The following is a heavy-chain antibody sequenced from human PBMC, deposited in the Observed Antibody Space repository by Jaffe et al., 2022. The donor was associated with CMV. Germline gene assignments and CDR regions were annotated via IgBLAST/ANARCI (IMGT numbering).Heavy chain of an antibody. D-gene: IGHD6-19*01. Sequence: QLQLQESGPGLVKPSETLSLTCSVSGGSISSSSHYWGWIRQPPGKGLEWIGSIDYSGTTYYNPSLRRRVTISVDTPKNQFSLKLSSVTASDTALYYCARPIAVSGGGASSTGSWFDPWGQGTLVTVSS. J-gene: IGHJ5*02. CDR3: ARPIAVSGGGASSTGSWFDP. V-gene: IGHV4-39*01. CDR1: GGSISSSSHY. CDR2: IDYSGTT.